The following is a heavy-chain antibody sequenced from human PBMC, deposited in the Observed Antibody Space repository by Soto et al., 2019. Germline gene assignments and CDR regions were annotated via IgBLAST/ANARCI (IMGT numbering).Heavy chain of an antibody. J-gene: IGHJ6*02. V-gene: IGHV1-69*01. Sequence: QVLLVQSGAEVKKPGSSVKVSCKASGGTFISYAISWVRQAPGPGLEWMGGIIPIFGTANYAQKFQGRVTITSDESTSTAAMELSSLRSEDTAVYYCARGHSKGCTMFGVVISPPDYDYYGLDVWGQGTTVAVSS. CDR1: GGTFISYA. D-gene: IGHD3-3*01. CDR2: IIPIFGTA. CDR3: ARGHSKGCTMFGVVISPPDYDYYGLDV.